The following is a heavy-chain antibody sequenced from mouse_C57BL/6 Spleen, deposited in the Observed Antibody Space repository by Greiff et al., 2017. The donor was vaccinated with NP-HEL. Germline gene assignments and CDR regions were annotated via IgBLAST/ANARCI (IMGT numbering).Heavy chain of an antibody. Sequence: QVTLKESGPGILQSSQTLSLTCSFSGFSLSTSGMGVSWIRQPSGKGLEWLAHIYWDDDKRYNPSLKSRLTISKDTSRNQVFLKITSVDTADTATYYCARRARDYSNYVGYFDVWGTGTTVTVSS. CDR1: GFSLSTSGMG. CDR2: IYWDDDK. D-gene: IGHD2-5*01. J-gene: IGHJ1*03. CDR3: ARRARDYSNYVGYFDV. V-gene: IGHV8-12*01.